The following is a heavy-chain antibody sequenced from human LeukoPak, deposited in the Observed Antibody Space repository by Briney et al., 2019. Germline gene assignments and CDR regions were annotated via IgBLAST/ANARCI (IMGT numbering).Heavy chain of an antibody. D-gene: IGHD2-15*01. CDR2: INSDGSVT. CDR1: GFTFSSYW. Sequence: GGSLRLSCAASGFTFSSYWMNWVRQAPGKGLVWVSHINSDGSVTNYADSVKGRFTISRDNAKNTLYLQMNRLRGEDTAIYFCAREIPGRIAADCWGQGTLVTVSS. J-gene: IGHJ4*02. V-gene: IGHV3-74*01. CDR3: AREIPGRIAADC.